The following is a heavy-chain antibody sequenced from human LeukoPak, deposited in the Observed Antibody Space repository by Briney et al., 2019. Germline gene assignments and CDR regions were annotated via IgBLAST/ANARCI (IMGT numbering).Heavy chain of an antibody. CDR3: ARAKLDQLVPYYYYYGMDV. CDR2: IYHSGST. CDR1: GGSISSSNW. J-gene: IGHJ6*02. Sequence: SETLSLTCAVSGGSISSSNWWSWVRQPPGKGLEWIGEIYHSGSTNYNPSLKSRVTISVDKSKNQFSLKLSSVTAADTAVYYCARAKLDQLVPYYYYYGMDVWGQGTTVTVSS. D-gene: IGHD6-6*01. V-gene: IGHV4-4*02.